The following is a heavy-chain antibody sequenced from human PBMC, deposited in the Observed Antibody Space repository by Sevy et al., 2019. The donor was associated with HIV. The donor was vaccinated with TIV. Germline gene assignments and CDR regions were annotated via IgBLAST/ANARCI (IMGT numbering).Heavy chain of an antibody. CDR1: GFIFSSHW. CDR2: INQHGSDK. J-gene: IGHJ4*02. CDR3: ARGDYYDSGPLIDYRPLDH. Sequence: GGSLRLSCEASGFIFSSHWMNWVRRAPGKGLEWVANINQHGSDKNYVASVEGRFSISRDNAKNSLYLQMNSLRVGDTAVYYCARGDYYDSGPLIDYRPLDHLGRGTLVTVSS. D-gene: IGHD3-22*01. V-gene: IGHV3-7*01.